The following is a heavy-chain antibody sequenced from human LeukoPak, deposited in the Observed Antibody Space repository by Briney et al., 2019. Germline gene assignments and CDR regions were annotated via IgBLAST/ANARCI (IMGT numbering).Heavy chain of an antibody. Sequence: GGSLRLSCAASGFVFSTCAMSWVRQAPGKGLEWVSAITGSGASTYYADSVRGWFTISRDNSKNTLYLQMNSLRAEDTAVYYCAKGVQIIAVAGTFDYWGQGTLVTVSS. CDR1: GFVFSTCA. D-gene: IGHD6-19*01. J-gene: IGHJ4*02. CDR2: ITGSGAST. CDR3: AKGVQIIAVAGTFDY. V-gene: IGHV3-23*01.